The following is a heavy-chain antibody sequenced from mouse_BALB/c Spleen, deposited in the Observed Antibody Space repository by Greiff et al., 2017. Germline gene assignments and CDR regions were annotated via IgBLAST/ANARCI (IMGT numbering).Heavy chain of an antibody. CDR3: ASGYDYAMDY. Sequence: VQLQESGAELAKPGASVKMSCKASGYTFTSYWMHWVKQRPGQGLEWIGYINPSTGYTEYNQKFKDKATLTADKSSSTAYMQLSSLTSEDSAVYYCASGYDYAMDYWGQGTSVTVSS. J-gene: IGHJ4*01. D-gene: IGHD2-2*01. CDR2: INPSTGYT. V-gene: IGHV1-7*01. CDR1: GYTFTSYW.